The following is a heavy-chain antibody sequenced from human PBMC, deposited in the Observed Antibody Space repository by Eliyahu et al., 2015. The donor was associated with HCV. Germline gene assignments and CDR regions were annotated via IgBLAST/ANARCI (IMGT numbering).Heavy chain of an antibody. CDR1: GFTFSSYG. D-gene: IGHD3-16*01. CDR2: IWYDGSNK. CDR3: ARLRGAAHGGVDY. V-gene: IGHV3-33*01. Sequence: QVQLVESGGGVVQPGRSLRLSCAASGFTFSSYGMHWVRQAPGKGLEWVAVIWYDGSNKYYADSVKGRFTISRDNSKNTLYLQMNSLRAEDTAVYYCARLRGAAHGGVDYWGQGTLVTVSS. J-gene: IGHJ4*02.